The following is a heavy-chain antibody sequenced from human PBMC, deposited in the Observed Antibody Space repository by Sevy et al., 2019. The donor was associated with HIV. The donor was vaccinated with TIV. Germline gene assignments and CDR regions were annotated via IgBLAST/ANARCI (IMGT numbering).Heavy chain of an antibody. D-gene: IGHD6-13*01. CDR2: ISGSGGST. J-gene: IGHJ4*02. CDR1: GFTFSSYA. V-gene: IGHV3-23*01. Sequence: GGSLRLSCAASGFTFSSYAMSWVRQAPGKGLEWVSAISGSGGSTYYADSVKGRFTISRDNSKNTLYLQMNSLRAEDTAVYYCAKVGLNTYRSSWHNGDFDYWGQGTLVTVSS. CDR3: AKVGLNTYRSSWHNGDFDY.